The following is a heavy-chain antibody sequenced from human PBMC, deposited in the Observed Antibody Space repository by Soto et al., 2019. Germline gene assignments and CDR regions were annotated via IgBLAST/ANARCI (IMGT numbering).Heavy chain of an antibody. CDR1: GFTFSSYA. CDR3: ARSDYCSGGSCYPQAFDI. CDR2: ISYDGSNK. J-gene: IGHJ3*02. Sequence: TGGSLRLSCAASGFTFSSYAMHWVRQAPGKGLEWVAVISYDGSNKYYADSVKGRFTISRDNSKNTLYLQMNSLRAEDTAVYYCARSDYCSGGSCYPQAFDIWGQGTMVTVS. D-gene: IGHD2-15*01. V-gene: IGHV3-30-3*01.